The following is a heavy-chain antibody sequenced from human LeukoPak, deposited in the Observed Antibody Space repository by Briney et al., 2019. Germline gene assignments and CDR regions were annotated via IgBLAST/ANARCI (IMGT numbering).Heavy chain of an antibody. CDR3: ARGEWEHDAFDI. CDR1: GYTFTSYG. Sequence: SVKVSCKASGYTFTSYGISWVRQAPGQGLEWMGGTIPIFGTANYAQKFQGRVTITTDTSTSTAYMELRSLRSDDTAVYYCARGEWEHDAFDIWGQGTVVTVSS. CDR2: TIPIFGTA. J-gene: IGHJ3*02. V-gene: IGHV1-69*05. D-gene: IGHD1-26*01.